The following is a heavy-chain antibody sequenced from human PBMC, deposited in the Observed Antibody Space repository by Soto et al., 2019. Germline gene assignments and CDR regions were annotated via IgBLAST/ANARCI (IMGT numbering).Heavy chain of an antibody. CDR1: GETFRSYA. Sequence: SVRVDCKGAGETFRSYAISWLRQAPGQGLEWMGGIIPIFGTANYAQKFQGRVTITADESTSTAYMELSSLRSEDTAVYYCARAAAEYLHYSGMAVRGHGTTVTVSS. CDR3: ARAAAEYLHYSGMAV. V-gene: IGHV1-69*01. J-gene: IGHJ6*02. CDR2: IIPIFGTA. D-gene: IGHD6-6*01.